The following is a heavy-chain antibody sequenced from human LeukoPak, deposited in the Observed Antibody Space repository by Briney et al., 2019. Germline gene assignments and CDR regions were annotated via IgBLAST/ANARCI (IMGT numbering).Heavy chain of an antibody. V-gene: IGHV1-18*01. D-gene: IGHD3-22*01. Sequence: ASAKVSCKASGYAFTSYGISWVRQAPGQGLEWMGWISAYNGNTNYAQKLQGRVTMTTDTSTSTAYMELRSLRSDDTAVYYCARLYDSSGYYVFYYYYYMDVWGKGTTVTVSS. CDR3: ARLYDSSGYYVFYYYYYMDV. J-gene: IGHJ6*03. CDR2: ISAYNGNT. CDR1: GYAFTSYG.